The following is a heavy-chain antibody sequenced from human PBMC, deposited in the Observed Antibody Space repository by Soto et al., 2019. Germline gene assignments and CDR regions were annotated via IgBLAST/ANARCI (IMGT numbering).Heavy chain of an antibody. Sequence: QITLKESGPTLVKPTQTLTLTCTFSGFSLSTSGVGVGWIRQPPGKALEWLALIYCDDDKRYSPPLKSRLTNTQXXYXNXXVLTMTNMDPVDTATYYCAHRVWNDGRHYYNGMDVWGPGGTVTVSS. J-gene: IGHJ6*02. CDR3: AHRVWNDGRHYYNGMDV. CDR1: GFSLSTSGVG. CDR2: IYCDDDK. V-gene: IGHV2-5*02. D-gene: IGHD1-1*01.